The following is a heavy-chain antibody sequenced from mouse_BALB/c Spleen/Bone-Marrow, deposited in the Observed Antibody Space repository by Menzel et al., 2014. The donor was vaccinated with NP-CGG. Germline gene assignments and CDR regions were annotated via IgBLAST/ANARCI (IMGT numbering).Heavy chain of an antibody. D-gene: IGHD1-1*01. V-gene: IGHV3-1*02. J-gene: IGHJ2*01. CDR1: GYSITSGYG. CDR3: VRETTVVADFDY. Sequence: VQLKESGPDLVKPSQSLSLTCTVAGYSITSGYGWHWIRQFPGNKLEWMGYIHYSGSTNYNPSLQSRISITRDTSKNQFFLQLNSVTTEDTATYYCVRETTVVADFDYWGKGTTLTVSS. CDR2: IHYSGST.